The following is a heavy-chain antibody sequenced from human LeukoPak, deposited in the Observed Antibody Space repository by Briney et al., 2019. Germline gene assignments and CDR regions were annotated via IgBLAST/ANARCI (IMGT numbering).Heavy chain of an antibody. CDR2: ISVSGNT. D-gene: IGHD2-21*01. J-gene: IGHJ4*02. Sequence: GGSLRLSCAASGFTFSSYAMSWVRLAPGKGLEWVSAISVSGNTYHADSVKGRFTISRDSSKNTLYLQMNRPRAEDAAVYYCAKAPVTTCSGAYCYPFDYWGQGTLVTVSS. CDR3: AKAPVTTCSGAYCYPFDY. V-gene: IGHV3-23*01. CDR1: GFTFSSYA.